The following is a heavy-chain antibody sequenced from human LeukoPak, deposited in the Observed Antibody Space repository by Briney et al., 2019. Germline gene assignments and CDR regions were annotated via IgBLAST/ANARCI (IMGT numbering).Heavy chain of an antibody. V-gene: IGHV3-11*06. D-gene: IGHD6-19*01. CDR3: ARETAVAGTHCDY. CDR1: GFTFSDYY. CDR2: ISSSSSYT. Sequence: GGSLRLSCAASGFTFSDYYMSWIRQAPGKGLEWVSYISSSSSYTNYADSVKGRFTISRDNAKNSLYLQMNSLRAEDTAVYYCARETAVAGTHCDYWGQGTLLTVSS. J-gene: IGHJ4*02.